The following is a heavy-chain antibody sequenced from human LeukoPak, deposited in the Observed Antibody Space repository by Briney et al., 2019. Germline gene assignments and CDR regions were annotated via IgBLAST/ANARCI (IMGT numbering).Heavy chain of an antibody. D-gene: IGHD2-2*01. J-gene: IGHJ4*02. V-gene: IGHV3-23*01. CDR1: GFTFSTYA. CDR3: AKASGRYCSSTSCFLDY. CDR2: ITGSGDNT. Sequence: GGSLRLSCAASGFTFSTYAMGWVRQAPGKGLEWVSIITGSGDNTYFAESVKGRFTIARDNSKNTLSLQMNSLRAEDTAVFYCAKASGRYCSSTSCFLDYWGQGTLVTVSS.